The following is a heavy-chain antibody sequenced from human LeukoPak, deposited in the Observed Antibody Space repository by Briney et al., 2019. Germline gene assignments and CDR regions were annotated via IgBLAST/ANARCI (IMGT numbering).Heavy chain of an antibody. Sequence: SETLSLTCAVYGGSFSGYYWSWIRQPPDKGLEWIGEINHSGSTNYNASLKSRVTISVDTSKNQFSLKLSSVTAADTAVYYCARDPGYDSSGYYDYWGQGTLVTVSS. CDR1: GGSFSGYY. CDR3: ARDPGYDSSGYYDY. D-gene: IGHD3-22*01. CDR2: INHSGST. V-gene: IGHV4-34*01. J-gene: IGHJ4*02.